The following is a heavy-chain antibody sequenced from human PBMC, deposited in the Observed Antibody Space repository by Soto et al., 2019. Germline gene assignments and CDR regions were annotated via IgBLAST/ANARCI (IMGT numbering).Heavy chain of an antibody. D-gene: IGHD3-10*01. Sequence: SETRSPTSPVSGDSGSISGYFWMWIRQPPGKGLEWLGYISYSGGTNHNPSLKSRVSISGDTSKNQFSLKLSSVIAADTAVYYCARAYYHRSGRWRSMDVWGHGITVTGS. CDR3: ARAYYHRSGRWRSMDV. CDR1: GDSGSISGYF. CDR2: ISYSGGT. V-gene: IGHV4-61*08. J-gene: IGHJ6*02.